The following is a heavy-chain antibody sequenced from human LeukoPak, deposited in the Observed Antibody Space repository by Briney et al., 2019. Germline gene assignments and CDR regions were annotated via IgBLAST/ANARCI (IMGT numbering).Heavy chain of an antibody. D-gene: IGHD3-10*01. J-gene: IGHJ4*02. CDR3: AKTNIRRLGGENYFDY. CDR1: GFTVSSNY. V-gene: IGHV3-53*01. Sequence: GGSLRLSCAASGFTVSSNYMSWVRQAPGKGLEWVSVIYSGGSTYYADSVKGRFTISRDNSKNTLYLQMNSLRAEDTAVYYCAKTNIRRLGGENYFDYWGQGTLVTVSS. CDR2: IYSGGST.